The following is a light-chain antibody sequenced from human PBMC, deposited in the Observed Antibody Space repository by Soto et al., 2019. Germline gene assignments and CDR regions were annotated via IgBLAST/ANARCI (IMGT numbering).Light chain of an antibody. CDR1: NIGSKN. CDR2: DDS. V-gene: IGLV3-21*02. CDR3: QVYDARRDHVV. J-gene: IGLJ2*01. Sequence: SYELTQPPSLSAAPGQTARMTCGGDNIGSKNVHWYQQKAGQAPKLVVYDDSDRPSGTPERFSGSNSGNTATLTISGVEAGDEDDYYCQVYDARRDHVVFGGGTKLTVL.